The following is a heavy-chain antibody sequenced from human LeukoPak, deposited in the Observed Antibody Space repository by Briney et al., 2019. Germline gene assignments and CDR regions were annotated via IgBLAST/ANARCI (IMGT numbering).Heavy chain of an antibody. CDR3: ARDQSSRPLGY. CDR1: GFSISNYW. J-gene: IGHJ4*02. V-gene: IGHV3-7*01. CDR2: IKDDGSDK. Sequence: GGSLRLSCAASGFSISNYWMSWVRQAPGKGLDGVANIKDDGSDKYYVDSVKGRFTISRDNAKNSLYLKMNSLRVEDTAVYYCARDQSSRPLGYWGQGTLVTVFS. D-gene: IGHD3-16*01.